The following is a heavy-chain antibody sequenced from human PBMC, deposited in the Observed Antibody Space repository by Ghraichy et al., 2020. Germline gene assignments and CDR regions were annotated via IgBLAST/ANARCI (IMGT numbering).Heavy chain of an antibody. CDR3: ARRRRIAAAGIVSYAFDI. CDR1: GGSISSSSYY. CDR2: IYYSGST. V-gene: IGHV4-39*01. D-gene: IGHD6-13*01. Sequence: SETLYLTCTVSGGSISSSSYYWGWIRQPPRKGLEWIGSIYYSGSTYYNPSLKSRVTISVDTSKNQFSLKLSSVTAADTAVYYCARRRRIAAAGIVSYAFDIWGQGTMVTVSS. J-gene: IGHJ3*02.